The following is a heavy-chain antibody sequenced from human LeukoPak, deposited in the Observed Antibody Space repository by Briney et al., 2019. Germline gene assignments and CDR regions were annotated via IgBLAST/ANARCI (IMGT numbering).Heavy chain of an antibody. D-gene: IGHD3-10*01. CDR2: LRVGYGDA. Sequence: GGSLRLSCAASGFTFSSYVTTWVRRAPGKGLEWVLALRVGYGDAHYADSVRGRFTISSDSSKNKVYLQMNSLRAEDTAVYYCAKEASVFIRGYFDYWGQGALVTVSS. J-gene: IGHJ4*02. CDR3: AKEASVFIRGYFDY. V-gene: IGHV3-23*01. CDR1: GFTFSSYV.